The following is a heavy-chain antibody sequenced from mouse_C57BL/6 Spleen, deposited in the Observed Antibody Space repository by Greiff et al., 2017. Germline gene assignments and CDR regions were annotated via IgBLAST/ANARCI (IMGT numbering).Heavy chain of an antibody. J-gene: IGHJ1*03. V-gene: IGHV1-26*01. CDR1: GYTFTDYY. CDR3: APHYFDV. CDR2: INPNNGGT. Sequence: VQLQQSGPELVKPGASVKISCKASGYTFTDYYMNWVKQSHGKSLEWIGDINPNNGGTSYNQKFKGKATLTVDKSSSTAYMELRSLTSEDSAVYYCAPHYFDVWGTGTTVTVSS.